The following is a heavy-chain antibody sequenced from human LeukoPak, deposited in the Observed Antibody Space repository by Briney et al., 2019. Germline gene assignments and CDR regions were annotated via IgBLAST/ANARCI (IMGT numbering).Heavy chain of an antibody. V-gene: IGHV3-23*01. D-gene: IGHD2/OR15-2a*01. Sequence: GGSLRLSCAASGFTFSSYGMSWVRQAPGKGLEWVSAISGSGGGGSTNYADSVRGRFTISRDNSKNTLYLQMNSLRAEDTALYYCATGRFGNFYPWGPGTLWAVSS. CDR2: ISGSGGGGST. CDR1: GFTFSSYG. CDR3: ATGRFGNFYP. J-gene: IGHJ5*02.